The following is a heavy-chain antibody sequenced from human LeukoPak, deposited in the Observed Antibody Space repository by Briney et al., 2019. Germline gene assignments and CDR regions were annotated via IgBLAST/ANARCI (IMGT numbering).Heavy chain of an antibody. J-gene: IGHJ5*02. CDR3: AREHPLGATTNWFDP. V-gene: IGHV4-39*07. CDR1: GGSISSSSYY. CDR2: IYYSGST. Sequence: SETLSLTCTVSGGSISSSSYYWGWIRQPPGKGLEWIGSIYYSGSTYYNPSLKSRVTISVDTSKNQFSLKLSSVTAADTAVYYCAREHPLGATTNWFDPWGQGTLVTVSS. D-gene: IGHD1-26*01.